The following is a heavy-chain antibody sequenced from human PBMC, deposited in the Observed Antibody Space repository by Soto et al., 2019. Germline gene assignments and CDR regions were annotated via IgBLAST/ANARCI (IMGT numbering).Heavy chain of an antibody. CDR2: INTDGSDT. D-gene: IGHD6-13*01. Sequence: EVQLVESGGGLVQPGGSLRLSCAASGFYFSGYWMHWVRQVPGKGLVWVSRINTDGSDTLYADSVKGRFTISRDNTKNTLYLQRGRLRAEDTAIYYCVRAAARGDSWGQGTLVTVSS. V-gene: IGHV3-74*01. J-gene: IGHJ4*02. CDR3: VRAAARGDS. CDR1: GFYFSGYW.